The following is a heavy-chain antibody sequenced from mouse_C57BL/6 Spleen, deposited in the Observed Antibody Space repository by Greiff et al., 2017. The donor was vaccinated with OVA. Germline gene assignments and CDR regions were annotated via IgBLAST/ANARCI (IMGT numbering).Heavy chain of an antibody. CDR2: INPNNGGT. D-gene: IGHD1-1*01. V-gene: IGHV1-18*01. Sequence: EVQLQQSGPELVKPGASVKLPCKASGYTFTDYNMDWVKQSPGKSLEWIGDINPNNGGTIYNQKFKGKATLTVGKSSSTAYMELRSLTSEENAVYYCARGTTYDPYWYFDVWGTGTTVTVSS. CDR1: GYTFTDYN. J-gene: IGHJ1*03. CDR3: ARGTTYDPYWYFDV.